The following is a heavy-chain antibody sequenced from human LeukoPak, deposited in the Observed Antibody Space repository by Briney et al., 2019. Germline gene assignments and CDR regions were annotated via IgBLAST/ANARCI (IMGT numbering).Heavy chain of an antibody. Sequence: GGSLRLSCAASGFTFSSYAMSWVRQAPGKGLEWVSAISGSGGSTYYADSVKGRFTISRDNSKNTLYLQMNSLRAEDTAVYYCAKDSLHGHSGYDFRGELDYWGQGTLVTVSS. CDR2: ISGSGGST. CDR1: GFTFSSYA. J-gene: IGHJ4*02. CDR3: AKDSLHGHSGYDFRGELDY. V-gene: IGHV3-23*01. D-gene: IGHD5-12*01.